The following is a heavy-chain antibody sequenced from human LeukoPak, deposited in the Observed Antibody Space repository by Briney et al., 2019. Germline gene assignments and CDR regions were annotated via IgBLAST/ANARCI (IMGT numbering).Heavy chain of an antibody. D-gene: IGHD3-9*01. J-gene: IGHJ4*02. V-gene: IGHV4-34*01. CDR1: GLSLRGYY. CDR3: ARARPPKLRYFDY. Sequence: PSETLSLTCAVYGLSLRGYYWSCIRQPPGKGLEWIVEINHSGSTNYNPSLKRRVTISVDTSKNQFSLKLSSVTAADTAVYYCARARPPKLRYFDYCGQRGMVTDSS. CDR2: INHSGST.